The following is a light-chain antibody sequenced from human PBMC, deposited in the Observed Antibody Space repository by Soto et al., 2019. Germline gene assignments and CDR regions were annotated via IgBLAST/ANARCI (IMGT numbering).Light chain of an antibody. CDR1: SGHSSYI. Sequence: QSVLTQSSSASASQGSSVKLTCTLSSGHSSYIIAWHQQQPGKAPRYLRNLGGSGSFNKGSGVPDRFSGSSSGADRYLTISNLQFEDEADYYCETWDSNTRVFGGGTKLTVL. CDR3: ETWDSNTRV. V-gene: IGLV4-60*02. CDR2: LGGSGSF. J-gene: IGLJ3*02.